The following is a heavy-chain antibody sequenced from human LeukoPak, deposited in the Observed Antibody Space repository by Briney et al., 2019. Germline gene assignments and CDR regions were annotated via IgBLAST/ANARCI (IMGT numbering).Heavy chain of an antibody. D-gene: IGHD3-10*01. CDR1: GFTFSSYS. Sequence: PGGSLRLSCAASGFTFSSYSMNWVRQAQGKGLEWVAFIRYDGSNKYYADSVKGRFTISRDNSKNTLYLQMNSLRAEDTAVYYCAVIWFGELALDYWGQGTLVTVSS. CDR3: AVIWFGELALDY. V-gene: IGHV3-30*02. CDR2: IRYDGSNK. J-gene: IGHJ4*02.